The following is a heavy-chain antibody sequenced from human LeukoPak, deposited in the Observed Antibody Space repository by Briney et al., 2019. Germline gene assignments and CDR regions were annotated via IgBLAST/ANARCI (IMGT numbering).Heavy chain of an antibody. CDR1: GGSISSYY. Sequence: SETLSLTCTVSGGSISSYYWSWIRQPPGKGLEWIGYIYYSGTTNYNPSLKSRVTISVDTSKNQFSLKLSSVTAADTAVYYCARQWLRRFDPWGQGTLVTVSS. CDR3: ARQWLRRFDP. CDR2: IYYSGTT. V-gene: IGHV4-59*08. J-gene: IGHJ5*02. D-gene: IGHD5-12*01.